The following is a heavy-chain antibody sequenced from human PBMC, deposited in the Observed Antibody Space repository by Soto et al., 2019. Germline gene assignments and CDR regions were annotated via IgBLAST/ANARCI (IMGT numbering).Heavy chain of an antibody. Sequence: ASVKVSCNASGYTFTGYYMHWVRKAPGQGLEWMGWINPNSGGTNYAQKFQGWVTMTRDTSISTAQMELSRLKSDDTAVYYCARAGSSWSSYYYYGMDVWGQGTTVTVSS. CDR2: INPNSGGT. CDR3: ARAGSSWSSYYYYGMDV. CDR1: GYTFTGYY. V-gene: IGHV1-2*04. D-gene: IGHD6-13*01. J-gene: IGHJ6*02.